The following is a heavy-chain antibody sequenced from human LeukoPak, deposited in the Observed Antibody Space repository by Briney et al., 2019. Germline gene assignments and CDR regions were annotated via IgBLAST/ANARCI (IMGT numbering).Heavy chain of an antibody. D-gene: IGHD3-9*01. V-gene: IGHV4-34*01. Sequence: SETLSLTCAVYGGSFSGYYWSWIRQPPGKGQEWIGEIHHRGSTNYNPSLKSRVTISVDTSKNQFFLNLSSVTAADTAVYYCAHDLLNGYYAFDIWGQGTTVTVSS. CDR3: AHDLLNGYYAFDI. J-gene: IGHJ3*02. CDR1: GGSFSGYY. CDR2: IHHRGST.